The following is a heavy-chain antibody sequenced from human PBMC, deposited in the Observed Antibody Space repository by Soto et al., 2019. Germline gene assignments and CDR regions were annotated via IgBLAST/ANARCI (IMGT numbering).Heavy chain of an antibody. CDR1: GFTLSSFW. D-gene: IGHD1-26*01. V-gene: IGHV3-7*03. J-gene: IGHJ4*02. CDR3: ASYRTLGC. Sequence: EVQLVESGGGLVQPGGSLRLSCAASGFTLSSFWMSWVRQAPGKGLEWVASIKEDGSEKTYVDSVKGQFSIPRDNAKNSLYLQMTGLRAEDAAVYYCASYRTLGCWGQGTPVTVSS. CDR2: IKEDGSEK.